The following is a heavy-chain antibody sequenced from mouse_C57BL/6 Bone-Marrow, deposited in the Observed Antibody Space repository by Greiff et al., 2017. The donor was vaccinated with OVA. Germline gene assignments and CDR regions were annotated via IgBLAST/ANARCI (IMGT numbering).Heavy chain of an antibody. CDR2: FHPYNDDT. CDR3: ARGGYGKYDWFAY. J-gene: IGHJ3*01. D-gene: IGHD2-1*01. V-gene: IGHV1-47*01. CDR1: GYTFTTYP. Sequence: VQLQQSGAELVKPGASVKMSCKASGYTFTTYPIEWMKQNHGKSLEWIGNFHPYNDDTTYNEKFKGKATLTVEKSSSTVYLELSRLTSDDSAVYYCARGGYGKYDWFAYWGQGTLVTVSA.